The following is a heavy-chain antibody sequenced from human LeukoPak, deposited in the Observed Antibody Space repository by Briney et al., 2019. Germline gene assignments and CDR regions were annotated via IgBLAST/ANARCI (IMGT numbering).Heavy chain of an antibody. J-gene: IGHJ5*01. CDR1: GFTFSNYV. Sequence: GGSLRLSCAASGFTFSNYVMSWVRRAPEKGLQWVSSISGRGGSTYYADSVKGRFTISRDSSKNTVYLQMNSLRAEDTAVYFCAKGSSPDYYGSGRFDSWGQGILVTVSS. CDR3: AKGSSPDYYGSGRFDS. D-gene: IGHD3-10*01. CDR2: ISGRGGST. V-gene: IGHV3-23*01.